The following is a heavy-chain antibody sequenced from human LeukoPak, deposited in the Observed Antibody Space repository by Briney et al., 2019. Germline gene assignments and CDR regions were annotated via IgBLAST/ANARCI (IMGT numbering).Heavy chain of an antibody. Sequence: GGSLRLSCAASGFTFSRYWMRWVRQAPGKGLEGVANIKNDGSEEYYVDSVKGRFTISRDNTRNSLFLQMNSLTVEDTAVYYCARAIRGSAVDTGDRWGQGTLVTVSS. CDR3: ARAIRGSAVDTGDR. CDR1: GFTFSRYW. J-gene: IGHJ4*02. D-gene: IGHD3-10*01. CDR2: IKNDGSEE. V-gene: IGHV3-7*01.